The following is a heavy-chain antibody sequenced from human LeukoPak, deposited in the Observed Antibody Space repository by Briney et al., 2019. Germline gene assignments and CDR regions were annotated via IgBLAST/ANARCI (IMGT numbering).Heavy chain of an antibody. CDR2: ISGSGGST. J-gene: IGHJ3*01. V-gene: IGHV3-23*01. CDR1: GFTFSRYA. Sequence: PGGSLRLSGAALGFTFSRYAMSWGRKAPGKAPEWVSGISGSGGSTYYSDSVKGRFTISRDNSKNTQYLRINSPRAEATDVYYCAKGLGPLGSWGQGTMVTVSS. CDR3: AKGLGPLGS. D-gene: IGHD6-25*01.